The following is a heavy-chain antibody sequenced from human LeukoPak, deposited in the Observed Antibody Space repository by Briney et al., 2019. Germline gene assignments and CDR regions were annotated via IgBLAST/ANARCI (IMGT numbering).Heavy chain of an antibody. J-gene: IGHJ4*02. CDR2: IIPIFGTA. CDR1: GGTFSSYA. Sequence: GASVKVSCKASGGTFSSYAISWVRQAPGQGLEWMGGIIPIFGTANYAQKFQGRVTITADKSTSTAYMELSSLRSEDTAVYYCAGSYCSGGSCYSSGFGYWGQGTLVTVSS. V-gene: IGHV1-69*06. CDR3: AGSYCSGGSCYSSGFGY. D-gene: IGHD2-15*01.